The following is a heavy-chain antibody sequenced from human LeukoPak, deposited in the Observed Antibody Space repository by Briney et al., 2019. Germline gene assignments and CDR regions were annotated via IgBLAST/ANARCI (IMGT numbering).Heavy chain of an antibody. CDR3: ARGGDSYAESDY. CDR2: MNPNSGNT. D-gene: IGHD5-18*01. CDR1: GYTFTSYG. J-gene: IGHJ4*02. V-gene: IGHV1-8*02. Sequence: ASVKVSCKASGYTFTSYGISWVRQAPGQGLEWMGWMNPNSGNTGYAQKFQGRVTMTRNTSISTAYMELSSLRSEDTAVYYCARGGDSYAESDYWGQGTLVTVSS.